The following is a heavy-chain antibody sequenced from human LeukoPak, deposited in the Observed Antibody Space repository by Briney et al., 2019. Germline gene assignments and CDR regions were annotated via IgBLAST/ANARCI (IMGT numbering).Heavy chain of an antibody. V-gene: IGHV4-34*01. J-gene: IGHJ4*02. Sequence: SETLSLTCAVYGGSFSGYYWSWIRQPPGKGLEWIGEINHSGSTNYNPSLKSRVTISVDTSKNQFSLKLSSVTAADTAVYYCARLYSGSYYYIDYWGRGTLVTVSS. CDR1: GGSFSGYY. CDR3: ARLYSGSYYYIDY. D-gene: IGHD1-26*01. CDR2: INHSGST.